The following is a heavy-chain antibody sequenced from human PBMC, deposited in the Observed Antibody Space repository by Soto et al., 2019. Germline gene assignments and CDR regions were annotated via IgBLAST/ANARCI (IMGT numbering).Heavy chain of an antibody. Sequence: QVQLQESGPGLVKPSQTLSLTCTVSGGSISSGGYYWSWIRQHPGKGLEWIGYIYYSGSTYYNPSLKGRVTISVDTSKNHFALMLSSVTAADTAVYYCARSYYPSFFDYWGQGTLVTVSS. J-gene: IGHJ4*02. CDR2: IYYSGST. D-gene: IGHD3-10*01. V-gene: IGHV4-31*03. CDR1: GGSISSGGYY. CDR3: ARSYYPSFFDY.